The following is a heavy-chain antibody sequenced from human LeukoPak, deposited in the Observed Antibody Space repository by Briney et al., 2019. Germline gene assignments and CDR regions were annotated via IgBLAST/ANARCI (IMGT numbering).Heavy chain of an antibody. CDR3: AREESIGRYQFLHDY. CDR2: ISPYNENR. V-gene: IGHV1-18*01. Sequence: EASLKVSCKASGYTFIRNGISWVRQAPGQGLEWMGWISPYNENRKYLQKLQGRVTLSTDTSTSTAYMELRSLTSDDTAVYYCAREESIGRYQFLHDYWGQGTLVTVSS. D-gene: IGHD1-26*01. J-gene: IGHJ4*02. CDR1: GYTFIRNG.